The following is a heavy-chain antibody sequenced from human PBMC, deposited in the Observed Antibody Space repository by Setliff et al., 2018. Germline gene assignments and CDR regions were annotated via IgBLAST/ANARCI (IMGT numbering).Heavy chain of an antibody. Sequence: LSLTCTVPGGSIGPHYWSWIRQAPGKGLEWIGHIFYSDTAKYNPPLESRAAISVDSSKNQFSLKLRSVTAADTAVYYCARDRSTVIRGVTSFFYYYMDVWGGGTTVTVSS. D-gene: IGHD3-10*01. J-gene: IGHJ6*03. V-gene: IGHV4-59*11. CDR3: ARDRSTVIRGVTSFFYYYMDV. CDR2: IFYSDTA. CDR1: GGSIGPHY.